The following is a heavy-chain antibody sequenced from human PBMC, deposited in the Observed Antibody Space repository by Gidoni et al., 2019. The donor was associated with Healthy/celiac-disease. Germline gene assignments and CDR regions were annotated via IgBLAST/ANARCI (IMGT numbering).Heavy chain of an antibody. J-gene: IGHJ5*02. Sequence: QVQLQEWGPGLVKPSGTLSLTCAVSGGFISSSNWWSWVRQPPGKGLEWIGELYHSGSPNYNPSLKSRVTISVDKSKNPFSLELNSVTAADTAVYYCARDLATVTTPGWFDPWGQGTLVTVSS. V-gene: IGHV4-4*02. D-gene: IGHD4-17*01. CDR1: GGFISSSNW. CDR3: ARDLATVTTPGWFDP. CDR2: LYHSGSP.